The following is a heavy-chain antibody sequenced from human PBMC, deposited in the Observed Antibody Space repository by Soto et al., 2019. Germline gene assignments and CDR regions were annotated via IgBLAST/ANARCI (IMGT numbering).Heavy chain of an antibody. J-gene: IGHJ4*02. CDR2: ISYDGGNK. D-gene: IGHD3-10*01. CDR3: ARACHYYGSGSYSDFDY. V-gene: IGHV3-30-3*01. Sequence: ESGGGVVQPGTSLRLSCAASGFTFSSHAMHVGRQAPGKWLEWVALISYDGGNKDYTDSVKGRLTISRDDSKNTLYLHMNSLRSEDTAVYYCARACHYYGSGSYSDFDYWGQGTLVTVSS. CDR1: GFTFSSHA.